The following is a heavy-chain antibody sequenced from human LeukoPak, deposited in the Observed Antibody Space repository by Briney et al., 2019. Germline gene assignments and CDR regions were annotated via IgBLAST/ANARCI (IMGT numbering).Heavy chain of an antibody. CDR2: ISSSSSYI. J-gene: IGHJ4*02. D-gene: IGHD6-19*01. Sequence: GGSLRLSCAASGFTFSSYSMNWVRQAPGKGLEWVSSISSSSSYIYYADSVKGRFTISRDNAKNSLYLQMNGLRAEDTALYYCAKDRLSGWDHYFDYWGQGTLVTVSS. V-gene: IGHV3-21*04. CDR3: AKDRLSGWDHYFDY. CDR1: GFTFSSYS.